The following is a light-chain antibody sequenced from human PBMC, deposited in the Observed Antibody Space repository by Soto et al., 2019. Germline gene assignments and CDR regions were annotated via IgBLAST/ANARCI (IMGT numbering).Light chain of an antibody. CDR3: CSYAGTYTFE. V-gene: IGLV2-11*01. CDR1: SSDIGSYNY. J-gene: IGLJ2*01. CDR2: DVS. Sequence: QSALTQPRSVSGSPGQSVTISCTGTSSDIGSYNYVSWYQQHPDKAPKLMIYDVSKRPSGVPDRFSGSKSGNTASLTISGLQAEDEGDYYCCSYAGTYTFEIGGGTKVTVL.